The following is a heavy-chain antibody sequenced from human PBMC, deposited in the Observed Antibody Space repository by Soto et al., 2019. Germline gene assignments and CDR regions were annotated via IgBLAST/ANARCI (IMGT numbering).Heavy chain of an antibody. V-gene: IGHV3-21*05. CDR3: ARDHNDILTGLYYYYGMDV. Sequence: PGGSLRLSCAASGFTFITYGMTWVRQAPGKGLEWVSYITSSSSDTYYAESVKGRFTISRDNAKNSLYLQMNSLRAEDTAVYYCARDHNDILTGLYYYYGMDVWGQGTTVTVSS. CDR2: ITSSSSDT. D-gene: IGHD3-9*01. J-gene: IGHJ6*02. CDR1: GFTFITYG.